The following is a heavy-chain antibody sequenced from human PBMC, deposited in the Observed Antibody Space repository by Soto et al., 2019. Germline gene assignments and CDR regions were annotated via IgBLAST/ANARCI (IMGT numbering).Heavy chain of an antibody. CDR1: GFTFSIYS. V-gene: IGHV3-21*01. CDR3: ARDKYGDYVFDY. D-gene: IGHD4-17*01. CDR2: ISGRSSYI. J-gene: IGHJ4*02. Sequence: EVHLLESGGGLVKRGGSLRVSCAASGFTFSIYSINWVRQAPGKGLEWVSSISGRSSYIYYADSVKGRFTISRDNAKNSLYLQMNSLRAEDTAVYYCARDKYGDYVFDYWGQGTLVTVSS.